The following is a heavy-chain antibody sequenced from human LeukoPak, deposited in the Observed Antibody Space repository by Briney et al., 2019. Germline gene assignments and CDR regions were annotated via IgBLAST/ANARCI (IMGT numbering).Heavy chain of an antibody. CDR1: GGSISSSSYY. CDR3: ARQGGVVLAAANYFDY. CDR2: IYYSGST. V-gene: IGHV4-39*01. Sequence: SETLSLTCTVSGGSISSSSYYWGWIRQPPGKGLEWIGSIYYSGSTYYNPSLKSRVTISVDTSKNQFSLKLSSVTAADTAVYYCARQGGVVLAAANYFDYWGQGTLVTVSS. J-gene: IGHJ4*02. D-gene: IGHD6-13*01.